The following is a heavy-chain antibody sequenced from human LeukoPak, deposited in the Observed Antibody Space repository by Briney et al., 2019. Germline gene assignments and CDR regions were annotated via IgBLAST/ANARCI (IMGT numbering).Heavy chain of an antibody. Sequence: PSETLSLTCTVSGGSISSGSYYWSWIRQPPGKGLEWIGSIYYSGSTYYNPSLKSRVTISVDTSKNQFSLKLSSVTAADTAVYYCARRGDDWDYYFDYWGQGTLVTVSS. J-gene: IGHJ4*02. CDR2: IYYSGST. D-gene: IGHD2-21*02. CDR3: ARRGDDWDYYFDY. V-gene: IGHV4-39*01. CDR1: GGSISSGSYY.